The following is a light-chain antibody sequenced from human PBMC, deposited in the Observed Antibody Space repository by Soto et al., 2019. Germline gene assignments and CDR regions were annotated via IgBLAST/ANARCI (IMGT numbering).Light chain of an antibody. CDR3: QQRSNWPLT. Sequence: EIVLTQSPATLSLTPGERATLSCRASQSVGSNLVWYQQKPGQAPRLLIYDAFNRATGIPARFSGSESGTDFTLPISSLEPEDFAVYYCQQRSNWPLTFGGGTKVEIK. J-gene: IGKJ4*01. CDR2: DAF. CDR1: QSVGSN. V-gene: IGKV3-11*01.